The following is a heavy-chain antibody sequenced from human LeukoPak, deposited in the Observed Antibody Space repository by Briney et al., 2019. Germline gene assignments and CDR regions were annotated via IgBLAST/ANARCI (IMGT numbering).Heavy chain of an antibody. Sequence: PSETLSLTCAVYGGSFSGYYWSWIRQPPGKGLEWIGEINHSGSTNHNPSLKGRVTISVDTSKNQFSLKLSSVTAADTAVYYCARGLYYFDYWGQGTLVTVSS. CDR3: ARGLYYFDY. CDR1: GGSFSGYY. CDR2: INHSGST. V-gene: IGHV4-34*01. J-gene: IGHJ4*02.